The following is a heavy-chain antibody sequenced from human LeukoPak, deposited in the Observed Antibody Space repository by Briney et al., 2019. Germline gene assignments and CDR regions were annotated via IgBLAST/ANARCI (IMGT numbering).Heavy chain of an antibody. V-gene: IGHV3-23*01. CDR1: GFTFSAYG. CDR3: AKEVSIISRGLDY. CDR2: ISGSGGRT. Sequence: GGTLRLSCAASGFTFSAYGMSWVRQAPGKGLEWVSAISGSGGRTYYADSVKGRVTISRDNSKNTLYLQMNSLRAEDTAVYYCAKEVSIISRGLDYWGQGILVTVSS. D-gene: IGHD2-21*01. J-gene: IGHJ4*02.